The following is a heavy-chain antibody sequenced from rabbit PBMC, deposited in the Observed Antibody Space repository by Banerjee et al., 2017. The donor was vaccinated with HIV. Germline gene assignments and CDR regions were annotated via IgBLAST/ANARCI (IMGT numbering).Heavy chain of an antibody. J-gene: IGHJ6*01. CDR3: ARDLGAGYGGYGDAAL. CDR2: IVTGSGTT. D-gene: IGHD6-1*01. V-gene: IGHV1S45*01. Sequence: QEQLEESGGDLVKPEGSLTLTCTASGFSFSSNYYMCWVRQAPGKGLEWIAFIVTGSGTTYYANWAKGRFTISKTSSTTVTLQMTSLTAADTATYFCARDLGAGYGGYGDAALWGPGTLVTVS. CDR1: GFSFSSNYY.